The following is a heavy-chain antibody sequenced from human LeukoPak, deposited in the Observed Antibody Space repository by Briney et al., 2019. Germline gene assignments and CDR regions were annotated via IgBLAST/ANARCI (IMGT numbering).Heavy chain of an antibody. V-gene: IGHV4-4*07. J-gene: IGHJ4*02. Sequence: SETLSLTCTVSGGSISSYYWSWIRQPAGKGLEWIGRIYTSGSTNYNPSLKSRVTMSVDTSKNQFSLKLSSVTAADTAVYYCARFRITMVRGVIHYFDYWGQGTLVTVSS. CDR2: IYTSGST. CDR3: ARFRITMVRGVIHYFDY. D-gene: IGHD3-10*01. CDR1: GGSISSYY.